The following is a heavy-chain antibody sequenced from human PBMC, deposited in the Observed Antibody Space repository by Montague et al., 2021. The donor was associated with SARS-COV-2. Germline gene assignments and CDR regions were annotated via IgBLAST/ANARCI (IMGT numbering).Heavy chain of an antibody. CDR2: VYFSGST. D-gene: IGHD6-19*01. Sequence: SETLSLTCLVSGVSITSSSYNWVWVRQAPGKELDWMGAVYFSGSTSDNLSLKSRVTMYLDSSKNQFSLILMWATAADTAVCYSVRTPHSGWTEGLDYWGPGMRVVVSS. CDR1: GVSITSSSYN. V-gene: IGHV4-39*01. CDR3: VRTPHSGWTEGLDY. J-gene: IGHJ4*02.